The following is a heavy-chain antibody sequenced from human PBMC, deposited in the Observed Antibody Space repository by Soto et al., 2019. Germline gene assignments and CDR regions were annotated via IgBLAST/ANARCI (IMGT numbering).Heavy chain of an antibody. CDR2: IYPGDSAT. Sequence: DSLKMSCEGFGYTCTSYWIGWVRQRPGKGLEWMGIIYPGDSATRYSPSFHGQVTISADKSIRNAYLQLSSLKASDTAMYLCARHPIMYSSGWYYFDYWGQGTLVTVTS. V-gene: IGHV5-51*01. J-gene: IGHJ4*02. CDR3: ARHPIMYSSGWYYFDY. CDR1: GYTCTSYW. D-gene: IGHD6-13*01.